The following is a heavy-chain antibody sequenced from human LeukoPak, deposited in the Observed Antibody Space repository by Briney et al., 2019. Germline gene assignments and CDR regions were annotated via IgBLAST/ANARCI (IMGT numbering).Heavy chain of an antibody. J-gene: IGHJ4*02. D-gene: IGHD2-21*02. CDR1: GFTFSSHA. CDR3: ARTIVTAGRAYFDY. CDR2: LIENGATT. V-gene: IGHV3-23*01. Sequence: PGGSLRLSCAASGFTFSSHAMSWVRRAPGKGLEWVSGLIENGATTYYADSVKGRFTISRDNSKNTLYLQMNNLRVEDTAVYYCARTIVTAGRAYFDYWGQGTLVTVSS.